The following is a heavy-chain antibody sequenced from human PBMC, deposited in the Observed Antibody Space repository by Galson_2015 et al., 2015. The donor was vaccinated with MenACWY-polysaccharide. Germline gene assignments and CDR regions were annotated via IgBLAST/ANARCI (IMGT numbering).Heavy chain of an antibody. Sequence: SVKVSCKASGYTLTSNVIIWVRQATGQGLEYMGWMNPDNGNTRNAQKFQGRVTMTSDTSMNTAYMELSSLGSEDTAVYYCARGQSRPSRYYGLDVWGQGTTVTVSS. D-gene: IGHD2-2*01. CDR2: MNPDNGNT. CDR1: GYTLTSNV. CDR3: ARGQSRPSRYYGLDV. V-gene: IGHV1-8*01. J-gene: IGHJ6*02.